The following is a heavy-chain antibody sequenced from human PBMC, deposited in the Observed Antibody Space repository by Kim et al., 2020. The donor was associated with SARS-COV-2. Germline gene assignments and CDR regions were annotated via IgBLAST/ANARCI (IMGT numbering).Heavy chain of an antibody. J-gene: IGHJ3*02. V-gene: IGHV1-8*01. CDR3: ARLSGNAFDI. D-gene: IGHD6-25*01. Sequence: NTGYAQKFQGRVTMTRNTSISTAYMELSSLRSEDTAVYYCARLSGNAFDIWGQGTMVTVSS. CDR2: NT.